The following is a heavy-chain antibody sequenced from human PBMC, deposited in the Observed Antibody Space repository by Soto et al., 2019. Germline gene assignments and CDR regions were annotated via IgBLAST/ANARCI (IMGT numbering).Heavy chain of an antibody. V-gene: IGHV4-39*01. CDR3: ARHNYDYVWGSYRSSIDY. CDR2: IYYSGST. Sequence: SETLSLTCTVSGGSISSSSYYWGWIRQPPGKGLEWIGSIYYSGSTYYNPSLKSRVTISVDTSKNQFSLKLSSVTAADTTVYYCARHNYDYVWGSYRSSIDYWGQGTLVTVSS. D-gene: IGHD3-16*02. J-gene: IGHJ4*02. CDR1: GGSISSSSYY.